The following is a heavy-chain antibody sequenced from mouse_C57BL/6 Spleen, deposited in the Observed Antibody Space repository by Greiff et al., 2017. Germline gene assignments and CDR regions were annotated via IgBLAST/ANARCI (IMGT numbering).Heavy chain of an antibody. CDR2: INPSNGGT. D-gene: IGHD1-1*01. V-gene: IGHV1-53*01. Sequence: QVQLQQPGTELVKPGASVKLSCKASGYTFTSYWMHWVKQRPGQGLEWIGNINPSNGGTNYNEKFKSKATLTVDKSSSTAYMQLSSLTSEDSAVYYGARSDYNGAWFAYWGQGTLVTVSA. CDR1: GYTFTSYW. CDR3: ARSDYNGAWFAY. J-gene: IGHJ3*01.